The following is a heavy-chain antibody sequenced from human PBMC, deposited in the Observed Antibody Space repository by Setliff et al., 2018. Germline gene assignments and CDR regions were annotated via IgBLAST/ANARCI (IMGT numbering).Heavy chain of an antibody. Sequence: GGSLRLSCAASGFTFSRYAMNWVRQTPGKGLEWVSYISASSANIQYADSVRGRFTVSRDNARNSLYLQMNSLRGDDAAVYYCASDPSYASSLYYYLEVWGKVTTVTVSS. CDR1: GFTFSRYA. V-gene: IGHV3-48*01. D-gene: IGHD6-13*01. CDR3: ASDPSYASSLYYYLEV. J-gene: IGHJ6*03. CDR2: ISASSANI.